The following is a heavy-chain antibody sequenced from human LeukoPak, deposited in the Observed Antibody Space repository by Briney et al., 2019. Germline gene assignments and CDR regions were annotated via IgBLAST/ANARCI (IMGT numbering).Heavy chain of an antibody. J-gene: IGHJ3*02. CDR2: IYHSGST. D-gene: IGHD6-6*01. V-gene: IGHV4-59*01. Sequence: SETLSLTCTISGASIRSYYWSWIRQPPGKGLEWIGYIYHSGSTNYNPSLKSRVTISVDTSKNQFSLKLSSLTAADTAVYYCATTWENEYRSSAGAFDIWGQGTMVTVSS. CDR1: GASIRSYY. CDR3: ATTWENEYRSSAGAFDI.